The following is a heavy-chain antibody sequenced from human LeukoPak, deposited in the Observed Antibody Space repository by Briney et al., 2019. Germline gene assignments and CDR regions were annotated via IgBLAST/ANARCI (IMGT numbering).Heavy chain of an antibody. Sequence: GGSLRLSCAASGFTFSGSAMHWFRQASGKGLEWVGRIRSKANSYATAYAASVKGRFTISRDDSKNTAYLQMNSLKTEDTAVYYCTSMTYCSGGSCYWIDYWGQGTLVTVSS. CDR1: GFTFSGSA. CDR2: IRSKANSYAT. J-gene: IGHJ4*02. CDR3: TSMTYCSGGSCYWIDY. V-gene: IGHV3-73*01. D-gene: IGHD2-15*01.